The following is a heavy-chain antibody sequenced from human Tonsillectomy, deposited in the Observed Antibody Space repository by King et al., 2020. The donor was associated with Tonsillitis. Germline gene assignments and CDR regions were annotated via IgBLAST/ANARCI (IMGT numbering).Heavy chain of an antibody. CDR3: AYPGPTMVYATGNDY. D-gene: IGHD2-8*01. Sequence: VQLVESGGGVVQPGRSLRLSCAASGFTFSSYAMHWVRQAPGKGLEWVAVISYDGSNKYYADSVKGRFTISRDNSKNTLYLQMNSLRAEDTAVYYCAYPGPTMVYATGNDYWGQGTLVTVSS. J-gene: IGHJ4*02. V-gene: IGHV3-30*04. CDR1: GFTFSSYA. CDR2: ISYDGSNK.